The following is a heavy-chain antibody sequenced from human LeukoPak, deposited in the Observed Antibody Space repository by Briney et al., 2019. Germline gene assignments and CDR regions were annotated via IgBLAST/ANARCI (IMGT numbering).Heavy chain of an antibody. CDR2: INPNSGGT. Sequence: ASVKVSFKASGYTFTVYYMHWVRQAPGQGLEWMGWINPNSGGTNYAQKFQGRVTMTRDTSISTAYMELSRLRSDDTAVYYCARAVTYYYGSGRPAHFDYWGQGTLVTVSS. V-gene: IGHV1-2*02. D-gene: IGHD3-10*01. CDR1: GYTFTVYY. CDR3: ARAVTYYYGSGRPAHFDY. J-gene: IGHJ4*02.